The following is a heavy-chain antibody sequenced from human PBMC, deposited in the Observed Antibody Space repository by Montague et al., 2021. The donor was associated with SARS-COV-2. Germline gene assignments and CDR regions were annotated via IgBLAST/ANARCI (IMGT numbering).Heavy chain of an antibody. CDR1: GGSFSGYY. Sequence: SETLSLTCAVYGGSFSGYYWSWIRQPPGKGLEWIGEINHSGSTNYNPSLKSRVTISVDTSKNQFSLKLSSVTAADTAVYYCARVRAVTDAMRIFSLGRSYYGMDVWGQGTTVTVSS. CDR3: ARVRAVTDAMRIFSLGRSYYGMDV. J-gene: IGHJ6*02. CDR2: INHSGST. V-gene: IGHV4-34*01. D-gene: IGHD2-2*01.